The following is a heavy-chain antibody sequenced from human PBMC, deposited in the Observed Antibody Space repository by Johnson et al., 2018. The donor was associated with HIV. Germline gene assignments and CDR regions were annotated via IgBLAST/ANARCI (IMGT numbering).Heavy chain of an antibody. J-gene: IGHJ3*02. Sequence: VQLVESGGGLVQPGGSLRLSCVVSGFTVSSNYITWVRQAPGKGLEWVSVISSGGDTYYADSVKDRFTISRDNSKNTLYLQMNRLRAEDTAVYYCTTAGSSGSAHAFDIWGQGTRVTVSS. CDR3: TTAGSSGSAHAFDI. V-gene: IGHV3-66*01. D-gene: IGHD3-22*01. CDR1: GFTVSSNY. CDR2: ISSGGDT.